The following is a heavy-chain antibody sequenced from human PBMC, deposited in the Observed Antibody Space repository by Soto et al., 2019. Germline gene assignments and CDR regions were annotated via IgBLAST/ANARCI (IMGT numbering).Heavy chain of an antibody. CDR3: ARDGVEYSGYDIDH. CDR1: GFTFRRHA. CDR2: IWCDGSNK. V-gene: IGHV3-33*01. D-gene: IGHD5-12*01. Sequence: QVQLVESGGGVVQPGGSLRLSCAVSGFTFRRHAMHWVRQAPGKGLEWVAVIWCDGSNKNYPDSVKGRFTISRDDSRNTLYLQMDSLRPEDTAVYYCARDGVEYSGYDIDHWGQGTLVTVAS. J-gene: IGHJ4*02.